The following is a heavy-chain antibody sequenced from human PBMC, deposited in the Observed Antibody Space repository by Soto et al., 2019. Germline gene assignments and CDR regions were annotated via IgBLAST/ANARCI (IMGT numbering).Heavy chain of an antibody. D-gene: IGHD2-21*02. Sequence: QVQLVQSGAEVKKPGASVKVSCKTSGYDFFKYNMHWVRQAPGQGLEWMGVINPNGGYTRHAQKFQGRVIMTRDTSSKIVYMELSGLTSEDTAMYYCTRADSDVVILPDVRPLFDLWCQGALVTVSS. V-gene: IGHV1-46*01. CDR3: TRADSDVVILPDVRPLFDL. CDR1: GYDFFKYN. J-gene: IGHJ4*02. CDR2: INPNGGYT.